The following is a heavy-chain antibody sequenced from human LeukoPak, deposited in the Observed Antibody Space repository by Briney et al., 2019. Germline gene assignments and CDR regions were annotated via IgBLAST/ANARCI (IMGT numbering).Heavy chain of an antibody. Sequence: GESLKISCKGSGYNFAGYWIGWVRQMSGKGLEWMGIIYPGDSDTRYSPSFQGQVTMSADRSISTAYLQWSSLKASDTAMYYCARLSVTTAIREYYFDYWGQGTLVTVSS. D-gene: IGHD4-17*01. CDR2: IYPGDSDT. V-gene: IGHV5-51*01. J-gene: IGHJ4*02. CDR3: ARLSVTTAIREYYFDY. CDR1: GYNFAGYW.